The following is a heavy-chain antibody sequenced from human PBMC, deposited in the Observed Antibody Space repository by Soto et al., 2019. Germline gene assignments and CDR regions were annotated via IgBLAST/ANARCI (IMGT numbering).Heavy chain of an antibody. D-gene: IGHD3-3*01. CDR1: GFTFSSYG. CDR3: AKDRAVRFLEWFPYGMDV. Sequence: GGSLRLSCAASGFTFSSYGMHWVRQAPGKGLEWVAVISYDGSNKYYADSVKGRFTISRDNSKNTLYLQMNSLRAEDTAVYYCAKDRAVRFLEWFPYGMDVWGQGTTVTVSS. CDR2: ISYDGSNK. V-gene: IGHV3-30*18. J-gene: IGHJ6*02.